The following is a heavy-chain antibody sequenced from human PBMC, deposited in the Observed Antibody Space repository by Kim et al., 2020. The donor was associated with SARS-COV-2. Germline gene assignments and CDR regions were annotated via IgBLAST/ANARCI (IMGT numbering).Heavy chain of an antibody. V-gene: IGHV3-30*18. CDR1: GFTFSSYG. CDR2: ISYDGSNK. J-gene: IGHJ6*02. CDR3: ANKPEGYYGMDV. Sequence: GGSLRLSCAASGFTFSSYGMHWVRQAPGKGLEWVAVISYDGSNKYYADSVKGRFTTSRDNSKNTLYLQMNSLRAEDKAVYYCANKPEGYYGMDVWGQGTTVTVSS.